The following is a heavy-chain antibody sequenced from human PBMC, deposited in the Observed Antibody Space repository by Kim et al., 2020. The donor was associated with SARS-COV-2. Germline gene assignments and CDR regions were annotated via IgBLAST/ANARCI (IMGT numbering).Heavy chain of an antibody. CDR2: ISAYNGNT. CDR1: GYTFTSYG. D-gene: IGHD3-3*01. CDR3: ARDACITICGVVIAGCDYFDY. J-gene: IGHJ4*02. V-gene: IGHV1-18*01. Sequence: ASVKVSCKASGYTFTSYGISWVRQAPGQGLEWMGWISAYNGNTNYAQKLQGRVTMTTDTSTSTAYMELRSLRSDDTAVYYCARDACITICGVVIAGCDYFDYWGQGTLVTVSS.